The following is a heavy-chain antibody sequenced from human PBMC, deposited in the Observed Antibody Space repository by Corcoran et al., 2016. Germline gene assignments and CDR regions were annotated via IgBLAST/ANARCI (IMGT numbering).Heavy chain of an antibody. D-gene: IGHD3-3*01. V-gene: IGHV4-31*03. Sequence: QVLLQESGPGLVKPSETLSLACSVSGASIKSGNFYWSWIRQRPGKGLEWIGSSYYSRDSYYNPSLKSRVRMSVDTSKNQFSLILTSVTAADTAIYYCARRFTIFEVAAYFDFWGQGIPVTVSS. CDR1: GASIKSGNFY. CDR3: ARRFTIFEVAAYFDF. CDR2: SYYSRDS. J-gene: IGHJ4*02.